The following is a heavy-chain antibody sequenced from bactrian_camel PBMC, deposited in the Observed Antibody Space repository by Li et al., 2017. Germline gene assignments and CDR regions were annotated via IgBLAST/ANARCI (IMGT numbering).Heavy chain of an antibody. J-gene: IGHJ4*01. CDR1: GYTYTTYC. Sequence: HVQLVESGGDSVQAGGSLRLSCAASGYTYTTYCLGWFRLASGNEREGVAAIDSDGKTYYAESVKGRFTISRDDAKNTLLLQMDSLKPEDTAIYYCAAKRDPGGSLNPTRHEYWGQGTQVTVS. CDR3: AAKRDPGGSLNPTRHEY. V-gene: IGHV3S6*01. CDR2: IDSDGKT. D-gene: IGHD3*01.